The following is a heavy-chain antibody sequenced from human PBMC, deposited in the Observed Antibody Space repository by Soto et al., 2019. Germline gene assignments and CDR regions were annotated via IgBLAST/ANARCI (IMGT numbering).Heavy chain of an antibody. Sequence: VGSLRLSCAASGFTFSSYAMHWVRQAPGKELEWVAIISYDGSNKYYVDSVKGRFTISRDNSKNTVYLQMNSLRGEDTAVYYCARATAPGGFSWFDPWGQGTRVTVSS. J-gene: IGHJ5*02. CDR2: ISYDGSNK. D-gene: IGHD3-16*01. CDR3: ARATAPGGFSWFDP. CDR1: GFTFSSYA. V-gene: IGHV3-30-3*01.